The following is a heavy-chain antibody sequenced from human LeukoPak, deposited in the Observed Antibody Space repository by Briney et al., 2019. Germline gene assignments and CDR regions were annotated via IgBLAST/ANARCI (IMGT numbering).Heavy chain of an antibody. CDR3: TRRRLHSDYVEDY. CDR1: GFTFSGSA. V-gene: IGHV3-73*01. CDR2: IRSKANSYAT. Sequence: GGSLRLSCAASGFTFSGSAMHWVRQASGKGLEWVGRIRSKANSYATAYAASVKGRFTISRDDSKNTAYLQMNSLKTEDTAVYYCTRRRLHSDYVEDYWGQGTLVTVSS. J-gene: IGHJ4*02. D-gene: IGHD6-25*01.